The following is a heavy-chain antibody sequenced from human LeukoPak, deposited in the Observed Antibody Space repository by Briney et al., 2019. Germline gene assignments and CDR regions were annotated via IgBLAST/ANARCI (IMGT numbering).Heavy chain of an antibody. CDR1: GYTFTSYD. CDR3: ARGAYYDFWSGYYDAFDI. V-gene: IGHV1-8*01. Sequence: GASVKVSCKASGYTFTSYDINWVRQATGQGPEWMGWMNPNSGNTGYAQKFQGRVTMTRNTSISTAYMELSSLRSEDTAVYYCARGAYYDFWSGYYDAFDIWGQGTMVTVSS. CDR2: MNPNSGNT. J-gene: IGHJ3*02. D-gene: IGHD3-3*01.